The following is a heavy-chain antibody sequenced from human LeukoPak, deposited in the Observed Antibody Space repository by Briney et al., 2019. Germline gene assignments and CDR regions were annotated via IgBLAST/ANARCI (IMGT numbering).Heavy chain of an antibody. J-gene: IGHJ6*04. CDR2: ISYDGSNK. CDR3: AELGITMIGGV. CDR1: GFTFSGYD. V-gene: IGHV3-30*18. D-gene: IGHD3-10*02. Sequence: PGRSLRLSCAASGFTFSGYDMHWVRQAPGKGLEWVAVISYDGSNKYYADSVKGRFTISRDNAKNSLYLQMNSLRAEDTAVYYCAELGITMIGGVWGKGTTVTISS.